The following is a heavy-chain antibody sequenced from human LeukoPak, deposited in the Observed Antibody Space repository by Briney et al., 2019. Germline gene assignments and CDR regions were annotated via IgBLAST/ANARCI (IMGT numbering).Heavy chain of an antibody. J-gene: IGHJ3*02. D-gene: IGHD2-21*02. CDR3: ARGTVVTAIWAGAFDI. V-gene: IGHV4-59*12. Sequence: SETLSLTCTVSGGSISSYYWSWIRQPPGKGLEWIGYIYYSGSTNYNPSLKSRVTISVDRSKNQFSLKLSSVTAADTAVYYCARGTVVTAIWAGAFDIWGQGTMVTVSS. CDR1: GGSISSYY. CDR2: IYYSGST.